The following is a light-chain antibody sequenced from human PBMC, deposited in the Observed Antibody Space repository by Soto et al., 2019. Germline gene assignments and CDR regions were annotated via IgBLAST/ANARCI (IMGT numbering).Light chain of an antibody. CDR3: QQYVNWPYT. CDR1: QSVSSS. CDR2: ATS. J-gene: IGKJ2*01. V-gene: IGKV3-15*01. Sequence: EIVMTQSPATLSVSPGERATLSCRASQSVSSSLAWYQQNHGQPPRLLIYATSTRATGIPARFSGSGSGTEFTLTISGLQSEDFAVYYCQQYVNWPYTFGQGTKLEIK.